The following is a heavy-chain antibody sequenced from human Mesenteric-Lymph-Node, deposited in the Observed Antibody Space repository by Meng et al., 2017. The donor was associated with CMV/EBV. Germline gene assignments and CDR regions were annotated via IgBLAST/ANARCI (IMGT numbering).Heavy chain of an antibody. Sequence: SSSGASISSGEYFCSCIRQPPRKGLEWIGYIYYSGSTYYPPSLKSRVTISVDTSKNQFSPKLSSVTAADTAVYYCARGPTITISDYWGQGTLVTVSS. CDR1: GASISSGEYF. CDR2: IYYSGST. J-gene: IGHJ4*02. V-gene: IGHV4-30-4*01. CDR3: ARGPTITISDY. D-gene: IGHD3-3*01.